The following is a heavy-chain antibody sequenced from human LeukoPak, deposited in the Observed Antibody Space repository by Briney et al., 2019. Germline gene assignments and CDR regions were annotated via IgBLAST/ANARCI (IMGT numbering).Heavy chain of an antibody. J-gene: IGHJ5*02. D-gene: IGHD5-18*01. CDR2: IYHSGST. CDR1: GGSISSSNW. CDR3: ARDSGYYAANWFDP. V-gene: IGHV4-4*02. Sequence: SETLSLTCAVSGGSISSSNWWSWVRQPPGKGLEWIGEIYHSGSTNYNPSLKSRVTISVDKSKNQFSLKLSSVTAADTAVYYCARDSGYYAANWFDPWGQGTLVTVSS.